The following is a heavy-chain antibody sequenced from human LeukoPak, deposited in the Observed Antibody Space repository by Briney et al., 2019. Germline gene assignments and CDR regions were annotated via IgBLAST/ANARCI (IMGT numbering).Heavy chain of an antibody. V-gene: IGHV1-2*06. CDR2: INPNSGDT. CDR3: ARDYCSSTSCLFDY. J-gene: IGHJ4*02. CDR1: GYTFTGYY. D-gene: IGHD2-2*01. Sequence: ASVKVSCKASGYTFTGYYMHCVRQAPGQGLEWMGRINPNSGDTNYAQKFQGRVTMTRDTSISTAYMELSRLRFDDTAVYYCARDYCSSTSCLFDYWGPGTLVTVSS.